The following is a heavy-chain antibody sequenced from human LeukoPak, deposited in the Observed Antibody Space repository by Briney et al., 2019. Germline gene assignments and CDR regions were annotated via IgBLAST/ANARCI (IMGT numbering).Heavy chain of an antibody. D-gene: IGHD1-26*01. CDR2: INWNGGST. Sequence: GGSLRLSCAASGFTFDEYGMSWVRQAPGKGLEWVSGINWNGGSTGYADSVKGRFTISRNNAKNSLYLQMNSLRAEDTALYYCARDKEVGATTAFDIWGQGTMVTVSS. V-gene: IGHV3-20*04. CDR1: GFTFDEYG. CDR3: ARDKEVGATTAFDI. J-gene: IGHJ3*02.